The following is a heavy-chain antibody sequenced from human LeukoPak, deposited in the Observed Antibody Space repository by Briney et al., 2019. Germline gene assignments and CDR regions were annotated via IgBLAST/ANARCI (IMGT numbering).Heavy chain of an antibody. Sequence: SETLSLTCTVSGGSISSGGYYWSWIRQHPGKGLEWIGYIHYSGSTYYNPSLKSRVTISVDTSKNQFSLNLSSVTAADTAVYYCAREESSHYYDSSRDAFDIWGQGTMVTVSS. V-gene: IGHV4-31*03. D-gene: IGHD3-22*01. CDR1: GGSISSGGYY. J-gene: IGHJ3*02. CDR2: IHYSGST. CDR3: AREESSHYYDSSRDAFDI.